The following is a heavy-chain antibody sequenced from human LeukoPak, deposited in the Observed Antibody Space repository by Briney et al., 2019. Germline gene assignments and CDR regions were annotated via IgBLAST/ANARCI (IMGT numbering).Heavy chain of an antibody. CDR2: IYPGDSDT. Sequence: REFLKISCQGSGYSFTSSWIGWVRHMPGKGLVWMGIIYPGDSDTRYSPSFHGQVTISADKSISTAYLQWSSLKASDTAMYYCARFSVGGTYYPNYWGQGTLVSVSS. CDR1: GYSFTSSW. J-gene: IGHJ4*02. CDR3: ARFSVGGTYYPNY. V-gene: IGHV5-51*01. D-gene: IGHD1-26*01.